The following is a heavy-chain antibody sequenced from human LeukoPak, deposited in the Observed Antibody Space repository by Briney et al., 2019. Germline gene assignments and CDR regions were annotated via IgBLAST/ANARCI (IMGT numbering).Heavy chain of an antibody. J-gene: IGHJ5*02. CDR3: ARDSGYSYGLNWFDP. V-gene: IGHV4-31*03. D-gene: IGHD5-18*01. CDR1: GGSLSSGGDY. CDR2: IYYSGST. Sequence: SETLSLTCTVSGGSLSSGGDYWGWIRQPPGKGLEWIGCIYYSGSTYYNPSLKSRVTISVDTSKNQFSLKLSSVTAADTAVYYCARDSGYSYGLNWFDPWGQGTLVTVSS.